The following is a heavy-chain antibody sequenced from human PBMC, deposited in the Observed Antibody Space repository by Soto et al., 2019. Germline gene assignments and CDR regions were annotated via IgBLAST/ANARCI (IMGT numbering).Heavy chain of an antibody. CDR1: GGSFSGYY. V-gene: IGHV4-34*01. CDR3: AREWSGYYTTFDY. D-gene: IGHD3-3*01. CDR2: INHSGST. Sequence: QVQLQQWGAGLLKPSETLSLTCAVYGGSFSGYYWSWIRQPPGKGLEWIGEINHSGSTNYNPSLKRRVTISVDTSKNQFSLKLSSVTAADKAVYYCAREWSGYYTTFDYWGQGTLVTVSS. J-gene: IGHJ4*02.